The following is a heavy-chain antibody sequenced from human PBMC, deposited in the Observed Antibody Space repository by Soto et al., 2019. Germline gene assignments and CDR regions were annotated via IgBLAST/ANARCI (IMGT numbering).Heavy chain of an antibody. J-gene: IGHJ5*02. CDR2: IYHSGST. CDR1: GYSISSGYY. Sequence: SETLSLTCTVSGYSISSGYYWGWIRQPPGKGLEWIGSIYHSGSTYYNPSLKSRVTISVDTSKNQFSLKLSSVTAADTAVYYCARDLKDIVLMVYAKGAAAADYNWFDPWGQGTLVTVSS. CDR3: ARDLKDIVLMVYAKGAAAADYNWFDP. V-gene: IGHV4-38-2*02. D-gene: IGHD2-8*01.